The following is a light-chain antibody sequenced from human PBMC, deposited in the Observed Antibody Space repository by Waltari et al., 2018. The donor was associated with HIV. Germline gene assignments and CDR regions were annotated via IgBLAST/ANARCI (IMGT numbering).Light chain of an antibody. V-gene: IGKV4-1*01. CDR2: WAS. CDR1: QSVLSSSNNKNY. J-gene: IGKJ1*01. Sequence: DIVMTQSPDSLAVSLGERATINCKSSQSVLSSSNNKNYLSWYQQKPGQPPKLLIYWASTRESVGPERFSGSGSGTDFTLTISSLQAEDVAVYYCQQHYSTPWTFGQGTKVEIK. CDR3: QQHYSTPWT.